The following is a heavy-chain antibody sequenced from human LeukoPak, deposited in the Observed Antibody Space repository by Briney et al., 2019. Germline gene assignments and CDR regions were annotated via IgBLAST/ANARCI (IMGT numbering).Heavy chain of an antibody. V-gene: IGHV3-74*01. CDR3: TSFFETN. D-gene: IGHD2/OR15-2a*01. Sequence: GGSLRLSCAASRFIFTNYWIHWVRQAPGKGLVWVSHVNNGGSATSYADSVKGRFTISRDSAKNTVYLHMNSLRVEDTAAYYCTSFFETNWGQGTLVTVSS. J-gene: IGHJ4*02. CDR2: VNNGGSAT. CDR1: RFIFTNYW.